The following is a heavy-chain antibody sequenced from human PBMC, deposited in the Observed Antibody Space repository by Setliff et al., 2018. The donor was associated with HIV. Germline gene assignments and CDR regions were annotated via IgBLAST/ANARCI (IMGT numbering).Heavy chain of an antibody. J-gene: IGHJ6*03. Sequence: GGSMRLSCPAYAFTFSSYSMNWVRQTPEKGLECVSVISGSDGSTYYADSVKSRFTISRDDAKRSLYLQMSGQNAEDTAVYYCARGPTPVTNYYYYYMDVWGKGTTVTVSS. D-gene: IGHD2-15*01. CDR1: AFTFSSYS. CDR2: ISGSDGST. V-gene: IGHV3-48*04. CDR3: ARGPTPVTNYYYYYMDV.